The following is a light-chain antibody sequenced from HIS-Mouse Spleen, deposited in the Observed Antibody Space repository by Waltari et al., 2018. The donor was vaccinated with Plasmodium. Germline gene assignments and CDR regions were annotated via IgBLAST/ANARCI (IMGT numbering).Light chain of an antibody. Sequence: QSVLTQPPSASGTPGQRVTISCSGRSSNTGSYTLNWYQQLPGTAPKLLIYSTNQRPSGVPDRFSGSKSGTSASLAISGLQSEDEADYYCAAWYDSLNGVFGGGTKLTVL. CDR2: STN. J-gene: IGLJ3*02. CDR3: AAWYDSLNGV. CDR1: SSNTGSYT. V-gene: IGLV1-44*01.